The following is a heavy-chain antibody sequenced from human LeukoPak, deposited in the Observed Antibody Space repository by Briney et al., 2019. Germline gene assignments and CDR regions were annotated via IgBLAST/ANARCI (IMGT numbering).Heavy chain of an antibody. V-gene: IGHV3-21*01. CDR3: ARDKQGIAAAVYWFDP. Sequence: GGSLRLSCAASGFTFSSYSMNWVRQAPGKGLEWVSSISSSSSYIYYADSVKGRFTISRDNAKNSLYLQMNSLRAEDTAVYYCARDKQGIAAAVYWFDPWGQGTLVTVSS. D-gene: IGHD6-13*01. CDR1: GFTFSSYS. J-gene: IGHJ5*02. CDR2: ISSSSSYI.